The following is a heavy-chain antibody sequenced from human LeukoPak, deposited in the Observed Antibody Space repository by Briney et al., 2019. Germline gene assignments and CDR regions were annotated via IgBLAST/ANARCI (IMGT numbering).Heavy chain of an antibody. CDR3: ARGKTYYDISKDAFDI. CDR2: IYYSGST. V-gene: IGHV4-59*01. CDR1: GGSISSFH. Sequence: PSETLSLTCTVSGGSISSFHWSWLRQPPGKGLEWIGYIYYSGSTNYNPSLKSRVTISVDTSKNQFSLKLSSVTAADTAVYYCARGKTYYDISKDAFDIWGQGTMVTVSS. J-gene: IGHJ3*02. D-gene: IGHD3-22*01.